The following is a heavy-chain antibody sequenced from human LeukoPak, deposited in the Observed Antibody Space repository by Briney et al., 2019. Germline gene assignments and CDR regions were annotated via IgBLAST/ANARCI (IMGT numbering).Heavy chain of an antibody. V-gene: IGHV3-64D*06. CDR2: ISSNGGST. D-gene: IGHD3-10*01. CDR3: AKGKLLWFGELFPYGMDV. CDR1: GFTFSSYA. Sequence: GGPLRLSCSASGFTFSSYAMHWVRQAPGKGLEYVSAISSNGGSTYYADSVKGRFTISRDNSKNTLYLQMSSLRAEDTAVYYCAKGKLLWFGELFPYGMDVWGKGTTVTVSS. J-gene: IGHJ6*04.